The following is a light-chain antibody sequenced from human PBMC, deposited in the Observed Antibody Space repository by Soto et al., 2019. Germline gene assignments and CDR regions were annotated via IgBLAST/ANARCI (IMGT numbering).Light chain of an antibody. CDR2: AAS. J-gene: IGKJ1*01. CDR3: QQCGSSPWT. Sequence: EIVLTQSPATLSMSPGERATLSCRASQSVSNYLAWYQQKPGQAPRLLIYAASSRATGIPDRFSGGGSGTDFTLTISRLEPEDFAVYYCQQCGSSPWTFGQGTKVEIK. V-gene: IGKV3-20*01. CDR1: QSVSNY.